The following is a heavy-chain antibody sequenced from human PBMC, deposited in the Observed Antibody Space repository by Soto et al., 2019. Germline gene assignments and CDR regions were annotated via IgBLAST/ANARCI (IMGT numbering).Heavy chain of an antibody. CDR3: ARRYGDYFDY. J-gene: IGHJ4*02. V-gene: IGHV4-59*08. Sequence: QVQLQESGPGLVKPSETLSLTCTVSGGSISSYYWSWIRQPPGKGLEWIGYIYYNGGSTNHNPSLKSRVTISVDTSKNQFSLKLSSVTAADTAVYYCARRYGDYFDYWGQGTLVTVSS. CDR2: IYYNGGST. CDR1: GGSISSYY. D-gene: IGHD4-17*01.